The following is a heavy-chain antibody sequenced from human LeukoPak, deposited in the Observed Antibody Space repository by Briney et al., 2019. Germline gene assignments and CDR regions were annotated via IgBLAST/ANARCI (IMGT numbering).Heavy chain of an antibody. CDR2: ISYDGSNK. V-gene: IGHV3-30*14. D-gene: IGHD3-16*02. CDR3: VRDLSGMDV. CDR1: GFTLSSYA. J-gene: IGHJ6*02. Sequence: GGSLRLFCAASGFTLSSYAMHWVRQAPGKGLEWVAVISYDGSNKYYADSVKGRFTISRDSSKNTLYLQMSSLRIEDTAIYYCVRDLSGMDVWGRGTTVTVSS.